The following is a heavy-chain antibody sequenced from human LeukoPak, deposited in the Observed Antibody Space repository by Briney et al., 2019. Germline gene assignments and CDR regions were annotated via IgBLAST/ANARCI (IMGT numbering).Heavy chain of an antibody. CDR2: IRFDGSIT. J-gene: IGHJ4*02. Sequence: SGGSLRLSCAASGFTFSSYAMSWVRLAPDKGLQWLAFIRFDGSITYYADSVRGRFTISRDNSKNTVDLQMNSLRVEDTAVYSCAKDWYYSGTGTYFPDYWGQGTRVTVSS. D-gene: IGHD3-10*01. CDR3: AKDWYYSGTGTYFPDY. CDR1: GFTFSSYA. V-gene: IGHV3-30*02.